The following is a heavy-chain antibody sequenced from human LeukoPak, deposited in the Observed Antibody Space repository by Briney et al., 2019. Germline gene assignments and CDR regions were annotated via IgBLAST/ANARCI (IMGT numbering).Heavy chain of an antibody. CDR3: AAAAGMAHDY. D-gene: IGHD6-13*01. J-gene: IGHJ4*02. Sequence: SETLSLTCTVSGGSVSRGSYYWSWIRQPPGKGLEWIGYIYYSGSTNYNPSLKSRVTISVDTSKNQFSLKLSSVTAADTAVYYCAAAAGMAHDYWGQGTLVTVSS. CDR2: IYYSGST. V-gene: IGHV4-61*01. CDR1: GGSVSRGSYY.